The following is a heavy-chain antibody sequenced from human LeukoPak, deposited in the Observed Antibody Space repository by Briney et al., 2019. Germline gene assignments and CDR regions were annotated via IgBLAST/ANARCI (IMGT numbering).Heavy chain of an antibody. Sequence: ASVKVSCKASGYTFTSYDINWVRQATGQGLEWMGWMNPNSGNTGYAQKFQGRVTMTRNTSISTAYMELSSLRSEDTAVYYCAREGAVLMVYASWFDPWGQGTLVTVSS. D-gene: IGHD2-8*01. V-gene: IGHV1-8*01. CDR1: GYTFTSYD. CDR3: AREGAVLMVYASWFDP. J-gene: IGHJ5*02. CDR2: MNPNSGNT.